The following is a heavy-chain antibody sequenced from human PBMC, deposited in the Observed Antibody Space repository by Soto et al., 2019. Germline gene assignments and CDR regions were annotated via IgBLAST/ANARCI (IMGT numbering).Heavy chain of an antibody. D-gene: IGHD3-22*01. CDR2: IIPIFGTA. CDR3: ARGWGYDSNDYYYAY. V-gene: IGHV1-69*01. Sequence: QVQLVQSGAEMRKPGSSVKVSCKASVGTFSRHAISWVRQAPGQGLEWMGGIIPIFGTANHAEKFQGRVTIIADESTITVYMELSSLRSEDTAMYYCARGWGYDSNDYYYAYWGQGTLVIVS. CDR1: VGTFSRHA. J-gene: IGHJ4*02.